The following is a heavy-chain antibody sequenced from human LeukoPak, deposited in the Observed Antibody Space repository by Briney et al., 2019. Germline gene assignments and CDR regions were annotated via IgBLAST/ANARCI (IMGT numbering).Heavy chain of an antibody. CDR2: IKLDGSEK. Sequence: GGSLRLSCVASGFTFGKYWMSWVRQAPGKGLEWVANIKLDGSEKNYVDSVKGRFTISRDNTKNSLYLQMNSLRSEDTAVYYCATGIRLQVALDYYYYYGMDVWGQGTTVTVSS. V-gene: IGHV3-7*03. J-gene: IGHJ6*02. CDR3: ATGIRLQVALDYYYYYGMDV. CDR1: GFTFGKYW. D-gene: IGHD4-11*01.